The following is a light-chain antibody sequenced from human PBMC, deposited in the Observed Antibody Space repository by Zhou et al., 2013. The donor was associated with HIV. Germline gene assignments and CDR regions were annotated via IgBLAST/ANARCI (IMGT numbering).Light chain of an antibody. CDR3: GSYAGSSIWI. Sequence: QSALTQPPSASGSPGQSVTISCTGTSSDVGGYNYVSWYQQHPGKAPKLILYEVSKRPSGVPDRFSGSKSGNTASLTVSGLQAEDESDYYCGSYAGSSIWIFGGRDQADRP. V-gene: IGLV2-8*01. CDR1: SSDVGGYNY. CDR2: EVS. J-gene: IGLJ2*01.